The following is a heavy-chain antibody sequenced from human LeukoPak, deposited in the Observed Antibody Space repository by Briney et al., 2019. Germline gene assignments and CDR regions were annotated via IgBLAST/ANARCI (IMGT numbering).Heavy chain of an antibody. CDR1: GFIVSSNY. Sequence: PGGSLRLSCAASGFIVSSNYMSWVRQAPGKGLEWVSVINGGGNTYYTDSVKGRFSISRDNSKNTLYLQMNSLRAEDTAVYYCARVESGYDLGIDAFDIWGQGTMVTVFS. CDR2: INGGGNT. J-gene: IGHJ3*02. CDR3: ARVESGYDLGIDAFDI. D-gene: IGHD5-12*01. V-gene: IGHV3-53*01.